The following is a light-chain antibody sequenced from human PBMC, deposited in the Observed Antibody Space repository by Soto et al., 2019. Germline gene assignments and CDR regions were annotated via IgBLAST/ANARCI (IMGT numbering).Light chain of an antibody. Sequence: QSAVTQPASVSGSPGQSVTISCTGPRSDIGDSNFISWYQHSPPKAPRLLIYEVNNRPSGVSRRFSASKAGNTASLTISGLLDDDEAVYFCASFRSGTILVFGSGTKLTVL. J-gene: IGLJ2*01. CDR2: EVN. CDR3: ASFRSGTILV. CDR1: RSDIGDSNF. V-gene: IGLV2-14*01.